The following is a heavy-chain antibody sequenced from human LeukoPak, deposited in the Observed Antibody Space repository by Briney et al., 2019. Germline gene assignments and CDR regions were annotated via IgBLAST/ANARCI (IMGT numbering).Heavy chain of an antibody. D-gene: IGHD2-2*01. V-gene: IGHV3-23*01. CDR1: GFTFSSYA. J-gene: IGHJ4*02. CDR2: ISGSGGST. CDR3: AKPGYCSSTSCLMDY. Sequence: GGSLRLSCAASGFTFSSYAMSWVRQAPGRGLEWVSAISGSGGSTYYADSVKGRFTISRDNSKNTLYLQMNSLRAEDTAVYYCAKPGYCSSTSCLMDYWGQGTLVTVSS.